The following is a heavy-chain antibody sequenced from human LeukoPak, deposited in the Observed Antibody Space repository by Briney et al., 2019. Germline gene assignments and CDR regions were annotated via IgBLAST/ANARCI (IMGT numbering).Heavy chain of an antibody. J-gene: IGHJ4*02. V-gene: IGHV1-46*01. CDR3: ARIYDSSGYYYEGFDY. D-gene: IGHD3-22*01. CDR1: GYTFTSYY. CDR2: INPSGGST. Sequence: ASVKVSCKASGYTFTSYYMHWVRQAPGQGLEWMGIINPSGGSTSYAQKFQGRVTMTRDTSTSTVYMELSSLRSKDTAVYYCARIYDSSGYYYEGFDYWGQGTLVTVSS.